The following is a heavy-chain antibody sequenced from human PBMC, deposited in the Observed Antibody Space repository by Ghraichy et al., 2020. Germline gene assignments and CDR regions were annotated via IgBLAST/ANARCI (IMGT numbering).Heavy chain of an antibody. V-gene: IGHV3-21*01. CDR1: GFNFRTYR. J-gene: IGHJ5*02. D-gene: IGHD6-13*01. Sequence: GESLNISCAASGFNFRTYRMNWVRQAPGKGLEWVSSISGPSDYIYYADSVKGRFTISRDNAKNSLYLQIHSLRAEDTAVYFCVPHPDSSSQGSWGQGTLVTVSS. CDR2: ISGPSDYI. CDR3: VPHPDSSSQGS.